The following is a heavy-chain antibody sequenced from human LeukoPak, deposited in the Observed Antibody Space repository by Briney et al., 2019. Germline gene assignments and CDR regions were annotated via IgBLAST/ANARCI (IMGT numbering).Heavy chain of an antibody. CDR2: TYYRAKWYN. D-gene: IGHD6-13*01. CDR3: ARDMLGIAAAGYYFDY. J-gene: IGHJ4*02. CDR1: GDTFSSNSAA. V-gene: IGHV6-1*01. Sequence: SQTLSLTCAVSGDTFSSNSAAWNWIRQAPARGLEWLVRTYYRAKWYNDYAVSVKSRITINPDTSKNQFSLQLNSVTPEDTAVYYCARDMLGIAAAGYYFDYWGQGTLVTVSS.